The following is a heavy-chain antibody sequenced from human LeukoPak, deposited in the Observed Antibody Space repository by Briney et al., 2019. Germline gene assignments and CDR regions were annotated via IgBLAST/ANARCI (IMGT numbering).Heavy chain of an antibody. CDR2: IYSGGST. CDR3: ARQRYNWNDLSYYYYMDV. CDR1: GFTVSSNY. V-gene: IGHV3-53*01. D-gene: IGHD1-20*01. J-gene: IGHJ6*03. Sequence: PGGSLRLSCAASGFTVSSNYMSWVRQAPGPGLEWVSVIYSGGSTYFADSVKGRFTISRDNSKNTHYLQMNSLRAEDTAVYYCARQRYNWNDLSYYYYMDVWGKGTTVTVSS.